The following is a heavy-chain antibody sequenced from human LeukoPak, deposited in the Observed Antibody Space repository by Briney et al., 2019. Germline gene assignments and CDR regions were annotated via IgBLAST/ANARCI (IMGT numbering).Heavy chain of an antibody. Sequence: SQTLSLTCTVSADSLSSGGHYWAWIRQLPGKGLESIGFIHHSGSSRHNPCLKDRVAISVDASRKQFALRLSSVTAADTAIYYCARGGNRFGGFYFDYWGQGIQVIVSS. V-gene: IGHV4-31*03. CDR2: IHHSGSS. D-gene: IGHD3-10*01. CDR1: ADSLSSGGHY. J-gene: IGHJ4*02. CDR3: ARGGNRFGGFYFDY.